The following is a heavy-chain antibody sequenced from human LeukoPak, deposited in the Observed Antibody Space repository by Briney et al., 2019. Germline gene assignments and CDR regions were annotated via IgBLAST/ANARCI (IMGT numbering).Heavy chain of an antibody. CDR3: ATTIAAAGTGNWFDP. CDR2: INHSGST. V-gene: IGHV4-34*01. Sequence: SETLSLTCAVYGGSFSGYYWSWIRQPPGKGLEWMGEINHSGSTNYNPSLKSRVTISVDTSKNQFSLKLSSVTAADTAVYYCATTIAAAGTGNWFDPWGQGTLVTVSS. CDR1: GGSFSGYY. D-gene: IGHD6-13*01. J-gene: IGHJ5*02.